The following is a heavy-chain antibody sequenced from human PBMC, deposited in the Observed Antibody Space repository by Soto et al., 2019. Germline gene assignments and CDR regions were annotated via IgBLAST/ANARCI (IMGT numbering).Heavy chain of an antibody. CDR2: IKQDGSEK. CDR3: ARERRQLWSPDAFDI. CDR1: GFTFSSYW. V-gene: IGHV3-7*01. J-gene: IGHJ3*02. D-gene: IGHD5-18*01. Sequence: GGSLRLSCAASGFTFSSYWMSWVRQAPGKGLEWVANIKQDGSEKYYVDSVKGRFTISRDNAKNSLYLQMNSLRAEDTAVYYCARERRQLWSPDAFDIWGQGTMVTVSS.